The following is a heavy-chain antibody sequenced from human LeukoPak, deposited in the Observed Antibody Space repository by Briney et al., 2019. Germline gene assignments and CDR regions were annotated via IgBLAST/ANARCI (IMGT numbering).Heavy chain of an antibody. Sequence: SETLSLTCTVSGDSISSYYWSWIRQSPGKGLEWIGYIFYSGNTNYNPSLKSRVTISVDTSKNQFSLKLSSVTAADTAICYCARVSARLHDFDYWGQGTLVTVSS. CDR1: GDSISSYY. V-gene: IGHV4-59*01. D-gene: IGHD6-25*01. CDR2: IFYSGNT. J-gene: IGHJ4*02. CDR3: ARVSARLHDFDY.